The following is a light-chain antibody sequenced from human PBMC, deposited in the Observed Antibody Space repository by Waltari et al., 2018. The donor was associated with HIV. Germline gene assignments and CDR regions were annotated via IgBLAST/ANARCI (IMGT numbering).Light chain of an antibody. J-gene: IGLJ2*01. Sequence: QSALTQPPSASGSPGQSVTISCTGTSSEVGGYKYVSWYQQHPGKAPKIMIYEVSKLPSGVPDRFSGSKSGNTASLTVSGLQAEDEGDYYCSSYGGSDNLVFGGGTKLTVL. CDR3: SSYGGSDNLV. CDR2: EVS. V-gene: IGLV2-8*01. CDR1: SSEVGGYKY.